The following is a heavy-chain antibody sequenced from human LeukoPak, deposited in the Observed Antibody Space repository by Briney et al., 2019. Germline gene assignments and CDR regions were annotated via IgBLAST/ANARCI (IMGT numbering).Heavy chain of an antibody. Sequence: TPSETLSLTCAVSGYSISSGYYWGWTRQPPGQGLGWIGIIYHSGRTYYNPSLKRRVTISVETCKNQFSLKLSSVTAADTAVYYCASLDIVVVPAAIGWFDPWGQGTLVTVSS. CDR1: GYSISSGYY. CDR2: IYHSGRT. D-gene: IGHD2-2*01. CDR3: ASLDIVVVPAAIGWFDP. V-gene: IGHV4-38-2*01. J-gene: IGHJ5*02.